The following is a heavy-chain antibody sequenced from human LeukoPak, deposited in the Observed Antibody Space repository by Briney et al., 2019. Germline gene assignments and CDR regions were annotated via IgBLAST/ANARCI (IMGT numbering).Heavy chain of an antibody. J-gene: IGHJ4*02. Sequence: PGGSLKLSCAASGFTFSGSAMHWVRQASGKGLEWVGRIRSKANSYATAYAASVKGRFTISRDDSKNSPYLQMNSLRAEDTAVYYCARDPLSSSSFDLWGQGTLVTVSS. CDR2: IRSKANSYAT. CDR1: GFTFSGSA. CDR3: ARDPLSSSSFDL. V-gene: IGHV3-73*01. D-gene: IGHD6-13*01.